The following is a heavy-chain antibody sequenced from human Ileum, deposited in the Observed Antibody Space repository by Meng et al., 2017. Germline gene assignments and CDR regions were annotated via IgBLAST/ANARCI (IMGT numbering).Heavy chain of an antibody. V-gene: IGHV3-7*01. D-gene: IGHD3-22*01. CDR1: GFTFSSYW. Sequence: GESLKISCAASGFTFSSYWMSWVRQAPGKGLEWVANIKQDGSEKYYVDSVKGRFTISRDNAKNSLYLQMNSLRAEDTAVYYCARRIRHYYDSSGYYWGDYYYGMDVWGQGTTVTVSS. J-gene: IGHJ6*02. CDR2: IKQDGSEK. CDR3: ARRIRHYYDSSGYYWGDYYYGMDV.